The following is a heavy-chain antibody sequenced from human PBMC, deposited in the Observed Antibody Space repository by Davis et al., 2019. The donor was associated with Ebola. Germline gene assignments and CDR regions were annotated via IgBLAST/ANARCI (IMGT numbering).Heavy chain of an antibody. CDR2: IYHSGST. V-gene: IGHV4-4*02. CDR1: GGSISSSNW. CDR3: ARPGWPTAYGAFDI. D-gene: IGHD3-9*01. Sequence: MPSETLSLTCAVSGGSISSSNWWSWVRQPPGKGLEWIGEIYHSGSTNYNPSLKSRVTISVDTSKNQFSLKLSSVTAADTAVYYCARPGWPTAYGAFDIWGQGTMVTVSS. J-gene: IGHJ3*02.